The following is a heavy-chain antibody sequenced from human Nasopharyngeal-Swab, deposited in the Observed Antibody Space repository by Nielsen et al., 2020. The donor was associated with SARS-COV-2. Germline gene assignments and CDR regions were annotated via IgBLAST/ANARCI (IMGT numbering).Heavy chain of an antibody. Sequence: GESLKIYCASSGFTFSSYAMRWVRQAPGKGLEWVSAISGSGGSTYYADSVKGRFTISRDNSKNTLYLQMNSLRAEDTAVYYCAKDFSNYDNFDYWGQGTLVTVSS. D-gene: IGHD4-11*01. V-gene: IGHV3-23*01. CDR1: GFTFSSYA. J-gene: IGHJ4*02. CDR3: AKDFSNYDNFDY. CDR2: ISGSGGST.